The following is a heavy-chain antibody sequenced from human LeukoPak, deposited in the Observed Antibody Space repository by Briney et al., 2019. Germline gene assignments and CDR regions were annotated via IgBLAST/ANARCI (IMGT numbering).Heavy chain of an antibody. CDR1: GGSISSSSYY. CDR2: IYYSGST. J-gene: IGHJ6*03. V-gene: IGHV4-39*07. Sequence: PSETLSLTCTVSGGSISSSSYYWGWIRQPPGKGLEWIGTIYYSGSTYYNPSLKSRVTISVDTSKNQFSLKLSSVTAADTAVYYCARDPYYDSSYMDVWGKGTTVTVSS. D-gene: IGHD3-22*01. CDR3: ARDPYYDSSYMDV.